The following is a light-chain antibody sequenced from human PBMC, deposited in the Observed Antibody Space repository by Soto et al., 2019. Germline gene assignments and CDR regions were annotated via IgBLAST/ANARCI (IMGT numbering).Light chain of an antibody. CDR1: QSLGNY. CDR2: DAS. CDR3: QQRDVWSSVT. Sequence: EIVLTQSPANLSLSPGDRATLSCRASQSLGNYLAWYQHKPGQAPRLLIYDASNRATDISARFSCSGSGTDFTLTISSLEPEDFAVYYVQQRDVWSSVTFGGGTKVDIK. J-gene: IGKJ4*01. V-gene: IGKV3-11*01.